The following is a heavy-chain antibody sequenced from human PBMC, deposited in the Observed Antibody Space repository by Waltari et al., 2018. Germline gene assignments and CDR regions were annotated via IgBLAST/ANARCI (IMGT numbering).Heavy chain of an antibody. CDR2: IDHSGST. CDR1: GGSFSGYY. V-gene: IGHV4-34*01. Sequence: QVQLQQWGAGLLKPSETLSLTGAVYGGSFSGYYWNWVRQPPVKGLEWIGEIDHSGSTNFNPSLKSRIAISVDTSKNQFSLKLSSVTAADTALYYCARGRSTSPLDFYFYYMDVWGKGTTVTVSS. D-gene: IGHD6-13*01. CDR3: ARGRSTSPLDFYFYYMDV. J-gene: IGHJ6*03.